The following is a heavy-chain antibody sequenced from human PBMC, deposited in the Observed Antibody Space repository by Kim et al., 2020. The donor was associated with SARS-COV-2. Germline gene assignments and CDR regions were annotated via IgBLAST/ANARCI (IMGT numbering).Heavy chain of an antibody. V-gene: IGHV3-33*08. D-gene: IGHD2-2*01. CDR2: IWYDGSNK. Sequence: GGSLRLSCAASGFTFSSYGMHWVRQAPGKGLEWVAVIWYDGSNKYYADSVKGRFTISRDNSKNTLYLQMNSLRAEDTAVYYCVRDTTGSSAQNYYYGMDVWGQGTTVTVSS. J-gene: IGHJ6*02. CDR3: VRDTTGSSAQNYYYGMDV. CDR1: GFTFSSYG.